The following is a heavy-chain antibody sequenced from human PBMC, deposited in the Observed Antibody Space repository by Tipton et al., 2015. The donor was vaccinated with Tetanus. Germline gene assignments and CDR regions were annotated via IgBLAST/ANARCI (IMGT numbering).Heavy chain of an antibody. J-gene: IGHJ5*02. CDR2: INHSGST. V-gene: IGHV4-34*01. CDR3: ARDGWGLTNWFDP. CDR1: GFTFSNYP. D-gene: IGHD7-27*01. Sequence: LRLSCAASGFTFSNYPMHWIRQPPGKGLEWIGEINHSGSTNYNPSLKSRVTISVDTSKNQFSLKLSSVTAADTAVYYCARDGWGLTNWFDPWGQGTLVTVSS.